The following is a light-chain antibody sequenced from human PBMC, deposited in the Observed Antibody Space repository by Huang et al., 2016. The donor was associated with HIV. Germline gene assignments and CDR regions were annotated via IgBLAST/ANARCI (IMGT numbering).Light chain of an antibody. CDR1: QNINNY. J-gene: IGKJ4*01. V-gene: IGKV3-11*01. CDR2: DSF. CDR3: QQRGAWPLP. Sequence: DIVLTQSPATLSLSPGQRATLSCRASQNINNYLVWYQQKPGQAPRLLIYDSFNRATGIPARFSGSGSGTDFTLTINTLEPEDFAVYYCQQRGAWPLPFGGGTKVEIK.